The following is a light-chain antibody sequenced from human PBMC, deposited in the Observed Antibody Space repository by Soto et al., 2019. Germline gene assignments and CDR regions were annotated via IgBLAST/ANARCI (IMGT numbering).Light chain of an antibody. CDR3: QQYDKWPRT. Sequence: DIVLKQSPATLSLSPGERATLSCGASQSVSSSRLAWYQLKPGQAPRLLIYGASSRATGIPDRFSGSGSGTDFTLTISSLQSEDFAVYYCQQYDKWPRTFGQGTKVDNK. CDR1: QSVSSSR. V-gene: IGKV3-20*01. CDR2: GAS. J-gene: IGKJ1*01.